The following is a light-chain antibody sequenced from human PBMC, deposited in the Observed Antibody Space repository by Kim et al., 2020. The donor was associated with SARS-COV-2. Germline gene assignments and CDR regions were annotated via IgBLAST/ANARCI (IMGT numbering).Light chain of an antibody. CDR2: LAS. J-gene: IGKJ3*01. Sequence: SVGDTVTITCRARRGISNFLAWYQQKPGKVPKLLIDLASILKAGVPSRCSGRGAGTEFTLTISGLQDEDAANYYCQKYDRAPFTFGPGTKVDIK. V-gene: IGKV1-27*01. CDR1: RGISNF. CDR3: QKYDRAPFT.